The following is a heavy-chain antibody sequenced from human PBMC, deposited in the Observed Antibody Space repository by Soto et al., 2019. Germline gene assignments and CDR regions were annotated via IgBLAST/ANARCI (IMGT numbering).Heavy chain of an antibody. J-gene: IGHJ6*03. CDR1: GGSISSYY. CDR3: ARQEKWYGSGSQNYYYYYMDV. CDR2: IYYSGST. V-gene: IGHV4-59*08. D-gene: IGHD3-10*01. Sequence: SETLSLTCTVSGGSISSYYWSWIRQPPGKGLEWIGYIYYSGSTNYNPSLKSRVTISVDTSKNQFSLKLSSVTAADTAVYYCARQEKWYGSGSQNYYYYYMDVWGKGTTVTVSS.